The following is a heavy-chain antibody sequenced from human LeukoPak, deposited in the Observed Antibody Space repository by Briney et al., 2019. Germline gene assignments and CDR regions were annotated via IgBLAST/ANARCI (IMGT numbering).Heavy chain of an antibody. CDR1: GYSISSGYY. V-gene: IGHV4-38-2*02. CDR3: ARGVDDYSNYVSYNWFDP. Sequence: SETPSLTCTASGYSISSGYYWGWIRQPPGQGLEWIGSIYHSGSTYYNPSLKSRVTISVDTSKNQFSLKLSSVTAADTAVYYCARGVDDYSNYVSYNWFDPWGQGTLVTVSS. D-gene: IGHD4-11*01. CDR2: IYHSGST. J-gene: IGHJ5*02.